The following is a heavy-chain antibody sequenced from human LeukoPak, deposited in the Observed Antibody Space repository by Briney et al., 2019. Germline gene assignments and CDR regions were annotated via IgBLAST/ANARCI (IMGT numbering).Heavy chain of an antibody. V-gene: IGHV3-23*01. J-gene: IGHJ6*02. CDR3: AKDVRNSFAAYGMDV. CDR1: GFTFSSYA. CDR2: ISGSGGST. Sequence: GGSLRLSCAASGFTFSSYAMSWVRQAPGKGLEWVSAISGSGGSTYYADSVKGRFTIFRDNSKNTLYLQMNSLRAEDTAVYYCAKDVRNSFAAYGMDVWGQGTTVTVPS. D-gene: IGHD2-21*01.